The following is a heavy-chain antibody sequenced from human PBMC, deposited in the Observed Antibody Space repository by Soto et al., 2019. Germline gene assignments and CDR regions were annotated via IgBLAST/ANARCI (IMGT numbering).Heavy chain of an antibody. J-gene: IGHJ6*03. V-gene: IGHV4-39*01. CDR1: GGSISSSSYY. CDR3: ARRGYCSSTSCYYYYYMDV. Sequence: SETLSLTCTVSGGSISSSSYYWGWIRQPPGKGLEWIGSIYYSGSTYYNQSLKSRVTISVDTSKNQLSLNLSSVTAAVTVVYYCARRGYCSSTSCYYYYYMDVWGKGTTVT. CDR2: IYYSGST. D-gene: IGHD2-2*01.